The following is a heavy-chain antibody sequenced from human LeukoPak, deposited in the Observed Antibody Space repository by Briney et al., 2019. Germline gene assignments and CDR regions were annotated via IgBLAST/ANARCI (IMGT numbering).Heavy chain of an antibody. Sequence: TETLSLTCAVYGGSFSGYYWSWIRQPPGKRLEWIGEINHSGSTNYNPSLKSRVTISVDTSKNQFSLKLSSVTAADTAVYYCARVPNWNYWGLLYYFDYWGQGTLVTVSS. V-gene: IGHV4-34*01. J-gene: IGHJ4*02. CDR2: INHSGST. CDR1: GGSFSGYY. D-gene: IGHD1-7*01. CDR3: ARVPNWNYWGLLYYFDY.